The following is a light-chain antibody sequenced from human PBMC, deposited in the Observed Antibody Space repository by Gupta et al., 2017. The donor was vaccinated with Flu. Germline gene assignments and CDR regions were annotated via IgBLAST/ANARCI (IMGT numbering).Light chain of an antibody. CDR1: QSINTY. CDR3: QQSDSHPQWT. J-gene: IGKJ1*01. V-gene: IGKV1-39*01. Sequence: DIQMTQSPSSLSASVGDRVTITCRASQSINTYLNWYQQKAGKAPKLLVYAASSLQSGVPSRFSGSGYGTDLTLTISSRQPEDFATYYCQQSDSHPQWTFGQGTKVEVK. CDR2: AAS.